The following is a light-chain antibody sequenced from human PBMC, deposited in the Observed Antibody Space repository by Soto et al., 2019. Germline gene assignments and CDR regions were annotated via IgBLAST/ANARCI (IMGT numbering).Light chain of an antibody. V-gene: IGKV3-11*01. CDR1: QSVRTS. CDR3: QQRGSWPPYT. J-gene: IGKJ2*01. CDR2: DAS. Sequence: EIVLTQSPATLSLSPGERATLSCRASQSVRTSLAWYQQKPGQAPRLLIYDASNRATGIPARFSGSGSETDFTLTISSLESEDSAVYYCQQRGSWPPYTFGQGTKLEIK.